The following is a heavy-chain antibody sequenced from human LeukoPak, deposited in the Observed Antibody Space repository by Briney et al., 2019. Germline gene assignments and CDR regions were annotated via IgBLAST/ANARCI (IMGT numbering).Heavy chain of an antibody. D-gene: IGHD2-2*01. CDR3: ARRRCSSTSCYAYRVVVNWFDP. J-gene: IGHJ5*02. V-gene: IGHV4-34*01. Sequence: SETLSLTCAVYGGSFSGYYWSWIRRPPGKGLEWIGEINHSGSTNYNPSLKSRVTISVDTSKNQFSLKLSSVTAADTAVYYCARRRCSSTSCYAYRVVVNWFDPWGQGTLVTVSS. CDR2: INHSGST. CDR1: GGSFSGYY.